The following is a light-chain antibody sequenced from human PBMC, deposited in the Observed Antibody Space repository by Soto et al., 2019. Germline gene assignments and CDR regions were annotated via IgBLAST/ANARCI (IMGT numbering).Light chain of an antibody. V-gene: IGKV1-27*01. CDR2: AAT. CDR1: QGISNY. J-gene: IGKJ3*01. CDR3: QEYNSAPPLT. Sequence: DIQMTQSPSSLSASVGDRVTITCRASQGISNYLAWYQQKPGKVPKLLIYAATTLQSGVPSRFSGSGSGTDFTLTISSRQPEDVATYYCQEYNSAPPLTFGPGTKVDIK.